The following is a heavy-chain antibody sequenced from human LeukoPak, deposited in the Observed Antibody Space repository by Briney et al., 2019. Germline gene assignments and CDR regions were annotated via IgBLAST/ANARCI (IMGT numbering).Heavy chain of an antibody. CDR2: INYSGTT. CDR3: ARVSGQFYFYYYMDV. D-gene: IGHD6-19*01. V-gene: IGHV4-39*01. CDR1: GGSIRSNSYC. J-gene: IGHJ6*03. Sequence: SETLSLTCTVSGGSIRSNSYCWGWLRQPPGKGLEWIGSINYSGTTYYNPSLKSRVTISVDTSKNQFSLRLSSVTAADTAVYYCARVSGQFYFYYYMDVWGKGTTVTISS.